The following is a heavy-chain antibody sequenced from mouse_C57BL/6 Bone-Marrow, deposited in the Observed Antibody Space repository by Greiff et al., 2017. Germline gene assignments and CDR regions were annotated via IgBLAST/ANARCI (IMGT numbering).Heavy chain of an antibody. CDR1: GYTFTSYW. D-gene: IGHD1-1*01. Sequence: QVRLQQSGAELVKPGASVKLSCKASGYTFTSYWMQWVKQRPGQGLEWIGEIDPSDRYTNYNQKFKGKATLTVDTSSTTAYMQLSSLTSEDSAVYYCARFEDYGISYEFAYWGQGTLVTVSA. CDR2: IDPSDRYT. CDR3: ARFEDYGISYEFAY. V-gene: IGHV1-50*01. J-gene: IGHJ3*01.